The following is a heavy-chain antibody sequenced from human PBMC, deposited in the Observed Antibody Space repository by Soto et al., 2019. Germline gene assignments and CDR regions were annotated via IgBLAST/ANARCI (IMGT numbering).Heavy chain of an antibody. CDR2: IYIGDSET. J-gene: IGHJ4*02. Sequence: PGESLKISCEGSGSSFPTYWIGWVRQMPGKGLEWMGVIYIGDSETQYSPSFQGQVTISADKSISTAYLQWSSLRASDTAMYFCARVVVVPMLLAPVSSDFWGQGTLVSGSS. CDR3: ARVVVVPMLLAPVSSDF. V-gene: IGHV5-51*01. CDR1: GSSFPTYW. D-gene: IGHD2-2*01.